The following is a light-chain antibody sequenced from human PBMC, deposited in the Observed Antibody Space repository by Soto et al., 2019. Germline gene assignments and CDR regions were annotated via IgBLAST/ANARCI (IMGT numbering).Light chain of an antibody. CDR1: QSIGTW. J-gene: IGKJ5*01. CDR3: RQYKTYP. V-gene: IGKV1-5*01. Sequence: DIQLTQSPAYLSASLGERVNITCRASQSIGTWLACHQQKPGKAPNLLMFDASTLHTGVPSRFSGSGDGTEFTLSISSLQPDDSAIYFCRQYKTYPSGRGTRLE. CDR2: DAS.